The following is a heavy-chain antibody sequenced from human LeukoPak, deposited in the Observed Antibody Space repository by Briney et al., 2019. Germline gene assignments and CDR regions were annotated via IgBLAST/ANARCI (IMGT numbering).Heavy chain of an antibody. CDR2: INHSGST. V-gene: IGHV4-34*01. CDR1: GFTFSSYG. D-gene: IGHD3-22*01. Sequence: GSLRLSCAASGFTFSSYGMHWVRQPPGKGLEWIGEINHSGSTNYNPSLKSRVTISVDTSKNQFSLKLSSVTAADTAVYYCAREDYDSSATFDYWGQGTLVTVSS. J-gene: IGHJ4*02. CDR3: AREDYDSSATFDY.